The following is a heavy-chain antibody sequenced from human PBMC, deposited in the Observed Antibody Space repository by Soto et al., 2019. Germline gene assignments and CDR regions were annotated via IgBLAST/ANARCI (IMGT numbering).Heavy chain of an antibody. J-gene: IGHJ4*02. CDR1: GFTFSSYW. V-gene: IGHV3-74*01. D-gene: IGHD2-15*01. Sequence: PGGSLRLSCAASGFTFSSYWMHWVRQAPGKGLVWVSRINSDGSSTSYADSVKGRFTNSRDNAKNTLYLQMNSLRAEDTAVYYCARVRGYCSGGSCYLGFDYWGQGTLVTVSS. CDR3: ARVRGYCSGGSCYLGFDY. CDR2: INSDGSST.